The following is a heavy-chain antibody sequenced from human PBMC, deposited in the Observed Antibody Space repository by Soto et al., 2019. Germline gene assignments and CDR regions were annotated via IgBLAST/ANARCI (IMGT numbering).Heavy chain of an antibody. CDR3: SRVDPGETSPFDH. D-gene: IGHD2-2*03. V-gene: IGHV1-46*03. J-gene: IGHJ4*02. CDR1: GYIFTSYY. CDR2: INPFDGSR. Sequence: QVQLVQSGAEVKKPGASVKVSCKASGYIFTSYYIHWVRQAPGQGLEWMGWINPFDGSRMFAHSLQGRVTMTRDTSTSTVYMEVSSLRSEDTAVYYCSRVDPGETSPFDHWGQGTLVTVSS.